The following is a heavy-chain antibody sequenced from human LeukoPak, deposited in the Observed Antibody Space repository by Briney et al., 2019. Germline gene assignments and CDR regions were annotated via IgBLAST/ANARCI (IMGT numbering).Heavy chain of an antibody. J-gene: IGHJ4*02. CDR1: GYTFTSYG. D-gene: IGHD3-22*01. V-gene: IGHV1-18*01. CDR3: ARGANYYDSSGYSSAFDY. Sequence: ASVKVSCKASGYTFTSYGISWVRQAPGQGLERMGWISAYNGNTNYAQKLQGRVTMTTDTSTSTAYMELRSLRSDDTAVYYCARGANYYDSSGYSSAFDYWGQGTLVTVSS. CDR2: ISAYNGNT.